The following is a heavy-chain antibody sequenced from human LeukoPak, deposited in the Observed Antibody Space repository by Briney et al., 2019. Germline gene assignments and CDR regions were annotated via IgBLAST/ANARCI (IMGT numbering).Heavy chain of an antibody. CDR1: GYSSTNYG. J-gene: IGHJ5*02. CDR3: ARDVGITVADSFDP. V-gene: IGHV1-18*01. Sequence: ASVKVSCKASGYSSTNYGISWVRQAPGQGLEWMGWIHIYRGNTNYAQKFQGRVTMTTDTSTSTVCMEVRGLRSDDTAMYYCARDVGITVADSFDPWGQGTLVTVSS. D-gene: IGHD6-13*01. CDR2: IHIYRGNT.